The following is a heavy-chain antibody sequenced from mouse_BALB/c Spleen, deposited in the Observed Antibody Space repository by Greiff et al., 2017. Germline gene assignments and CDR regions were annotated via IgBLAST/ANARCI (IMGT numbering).Heavy chain of an antibody. CDR1: GYSFTSYW. D-gene: IGHD2-1*01. CDR3: TRKGGNYYAMDY. J-gene: IGHJ4*01. CDR2: IYPGNSDT. Sequence: VQLQQSGTVLARPGASVKMSCKASGYSFTSYWMHWVKQRPGQGLEWIGAIYPGNSDTSYNQKFKGKAKLTAVTSASTAYMELSSLTNEDSAVYYCTRKGGNYYAMDYWGQGTSVTVSS. V-gene: IGHV1-5*01.